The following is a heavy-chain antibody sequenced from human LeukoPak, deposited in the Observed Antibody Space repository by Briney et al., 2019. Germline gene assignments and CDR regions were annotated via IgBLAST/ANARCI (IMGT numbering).Heavy chain of an antibody. V-gene: IGHV3-74*01. D-gene: IGHD3-22*01. CDR2: INSDGSST. Sequence: GGSLRLSCAASGFTFSSYWMHWVRQAPGKGLVWVSRINSDGSSTSYADSVKGRFTISRDNAKNTLYLQMNSLRAEDTAVYYCARGEGVYYYDSSGYYFDYWGQGTLVTVSS. CDR1: GFTFSSYW. J-gene: IGHJ4*02. CDR3: ARGEGVYYYDSSGYYFDY.